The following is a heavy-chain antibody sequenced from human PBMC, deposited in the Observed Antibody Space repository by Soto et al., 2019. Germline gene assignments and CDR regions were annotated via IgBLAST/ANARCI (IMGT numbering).Heavy chain of an antibody. CDR1: GYTFTNYA. Sequence: VQLVQSGAEVKKPGASVKVSCNASGYTFTNYAMHWVRQAPGQSLEWMGWINGGNGDTKYSQKFQARITITRDTSASTAYMGLSSLGSEVSAVYSCAPSVIVATGPLNWFAPWGQGTLVTVSS. D-gene: IGHD3-22*01. J-gene: IGHJ5*02. CDR3: APSVIVATGPLNWFAP. CDR2: INGGNGDT. V-gene: IGHV1-3*01.